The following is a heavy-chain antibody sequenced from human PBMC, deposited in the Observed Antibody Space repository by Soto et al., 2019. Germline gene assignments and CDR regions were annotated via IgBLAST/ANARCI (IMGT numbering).Heavy chain of an antibody. V-gene: IGHV1-69*13. Sequence: SVKVSCKASGGTFGNSAISWVRQAPGQGLEWMGGIIPIFPTPDYAQKFQGRVTITADESTSTAYMELTSLRSEDTAVYYCARWWSGSRQGFDPWGQGTLVTVSS. CDR3: ARWWSGSRQGFDP. J-gene: IGHJ5*02. CDR1: GGTFGNSA. D-gene: IGHD3-3*01. CDR2: IIPIFPTP.